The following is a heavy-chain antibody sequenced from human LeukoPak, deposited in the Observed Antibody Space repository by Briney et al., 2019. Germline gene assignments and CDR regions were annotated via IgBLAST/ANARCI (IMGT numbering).Heavy chain of an antibody. D-gene: IGHD5-12*01. CDR2: ISAYNGTT. CDR1: GYTFTSYG. Sequence: ASVKVSCKASGYTFTSYGISWVRQAPGQGLEWMGWISAYNGTTNYAQKLQGRVTMTTDTSTSTAYMELRSLRSDDTAVYYCARAGEVEAATTRGAQFDYWGQGTLVTVSS. J-gene: IGHJ4*02. CDR3: ARAGEVEAATTRGAQFDY. V-gene: IGHV1-18*01.